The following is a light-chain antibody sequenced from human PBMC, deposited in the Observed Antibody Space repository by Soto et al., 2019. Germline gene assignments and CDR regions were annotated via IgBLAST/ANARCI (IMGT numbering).Light chain of an antibody. CDR1: QSVSSN. V-gene: IGKV3-15*01. Sequence: EIVMTQSPATLSVSPGERAPLSCRASQSVSSNLAWYQQKPGQAPRLLIYGSSPRATGIPSRFRCRGAGTEVTLPINSMQSEDFAVYYCQQYNNWPRTFGQGPKVDIK. CDR3: QQYNNWPRT. J-gene: IGKJ1*01. CDR2: GSS.